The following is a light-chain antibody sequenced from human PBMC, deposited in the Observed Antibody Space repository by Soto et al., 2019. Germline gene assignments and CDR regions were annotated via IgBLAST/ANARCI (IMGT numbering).Light chain of an antibody. J-gene: IGKJ5*01. V-gene: IGKV3-20*01. CDR2: GAA. CDR1: QSVSSS. Sequence: EIVLTQSPGTLSLSPGGRATLSCRASQSVSSSLASYQHRPGQSPRLLISGAAMRPSAVPVRFSGSGSGAYFSLTISRLAPEDFAAYYRQHYVKTPITFGLWTRLQI. CDR3: QHYVKTPIT.